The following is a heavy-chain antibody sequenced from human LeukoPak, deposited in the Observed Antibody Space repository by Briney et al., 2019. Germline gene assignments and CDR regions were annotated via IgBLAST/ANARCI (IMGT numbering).Heavy chain of an antibody. V-gene: IGHV1-2*02. J-gene: IGHJ3*02. CDR2: INPNSGGT. D-gene: IGHD6-19*01. CDR3: ARFGLGKHIEVAGIPFDI. CDR1: GYTFTGYY. Sequence: EASVKVSCKASGYTFTGYYMHWVRQAPGQGLEWMGWINPNSGGTSYAQKLQGRVTMTADTSTSTAYMELRSLRSDDTAVYYCARFGLGKHIEVAGIPFDIWGQGTMVTVSS.